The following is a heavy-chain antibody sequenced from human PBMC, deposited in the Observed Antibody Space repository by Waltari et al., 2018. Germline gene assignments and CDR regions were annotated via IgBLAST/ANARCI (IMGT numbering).Heavy chain of an antibody. CDR3: ATDPAGYSSGWFDY. CDR1: GFTFEDYA. J-gene: IGHJ4*02. Sequence: EVQLVESGGGLVQPGRSLRLSCAASGFTFEDYAMHWVGQAPGKGLEGVSGISWKSGSISYADSVKVRFTIARNNAKNSLYLQMNSLRAEDMALYYCATDPAGYSSGWFDYWRQGTLVTVSS. V-gene: IGHV3-9*03. D-gene: IGHD6-19*01. CDR2: ISWKSGSI.